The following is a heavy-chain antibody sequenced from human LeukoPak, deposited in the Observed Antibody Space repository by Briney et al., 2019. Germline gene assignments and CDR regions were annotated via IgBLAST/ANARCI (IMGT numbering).Heavy chain of an antibody. CDR3: AGRYCSGGSCYFDY. Sequence: SVKVSCKASGGTFSSYAISWVRQAPGQGLEWMGGIIPIFGTANYAQKFQGRVTITADKSTSTAYMELSSLRSEDTAVYYCAGRYCSGGSCYFDYWGQGTLVTVSS. CDR1: GGTFSSYA. J-gene: IGHJ4*02. CDR2: IIPIFGTA. V-gene: IGHV1-69*06. D-gene: IGHD2-15*01.